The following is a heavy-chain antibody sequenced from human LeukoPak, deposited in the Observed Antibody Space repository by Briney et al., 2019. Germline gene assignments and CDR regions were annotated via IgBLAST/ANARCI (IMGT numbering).Heavy chain of an antibody. J-gene: IGHJ4*02. V-gene: IGHV4-61*05. Sequence: PSETLSLTCTVSGGSISSSSYYWSWIRQPPGKGLEWIGYIYYSGSTNYNPSLKSRVTISVDTSKNQFSLKLSSVTAADTAVYYCARRAAAGLGIKYFDYWGQGTLVTVSS. CDR1: GGSISSSSYY. CDR3: ARRAAAGLGIKYFDY. CDR2: IYYSGST. D-gene: IGHD6-13*01.